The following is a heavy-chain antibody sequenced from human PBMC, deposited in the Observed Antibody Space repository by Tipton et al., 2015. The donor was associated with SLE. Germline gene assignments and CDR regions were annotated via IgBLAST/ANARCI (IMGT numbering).Heavy chain of an antibody. D-gene: IGHD1-1*01. CDR1: GGSISNYY. V-gene: IGHV4-34*01. CDR2: INHSGST. J-gene: IGHJ4*02. Sequence: TLSLTCTVSGGSISNYYWSWIRQPPGKGLEWIGEINHSGSTNYNPSLKSRVTISVDTSKNQFSLKLSSVTAADTAVYYCARGVLRPFDYWGQGTLVTVSS. CDR3: ARGVLRPFDY.